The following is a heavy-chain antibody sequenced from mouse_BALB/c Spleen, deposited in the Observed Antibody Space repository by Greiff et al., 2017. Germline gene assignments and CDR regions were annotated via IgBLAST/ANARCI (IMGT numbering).Heavy chain of an antibody. CDR2: ISSGGSYT. J-gene: IGHJ4*01. D-gene: IGHD4-1*02. CDR3: TRVNWDGPYAMDY. Sequence: EVQLVESGGGLVKPGGSLKLSCAASGFTFSSYTMSWVRQTPEKRLEWVATISSGGSYTYYPDSVKGRFTISRDNAKNTLYLQMSSLKSEDTAMYYCTRVNWDGPYAMDYWGQGTSVTVSS. CDR1: GFTFSSYT. V-gene: IGHV5-6-4*01.